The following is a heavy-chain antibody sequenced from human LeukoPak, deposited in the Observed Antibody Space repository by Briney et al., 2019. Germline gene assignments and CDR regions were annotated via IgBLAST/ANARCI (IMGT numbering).Heavy chain of an antibody. Sequence: SETLSLTCTVSGGSISSSSFYWGWIRQPPGRGLEWIGTIYYSGSTYYNPSLKSRVTISVDTSKNQFSLMLSSVTAAGTAVYYCARRLYYFDYWGQGTLVTVSS. CDR3: ARRLYYFDY. CDR2: IYYSGST. J-gene: IGHJ4*02. CDR1: GGSISSSSFY. V-gene: IGHV4-39*01.